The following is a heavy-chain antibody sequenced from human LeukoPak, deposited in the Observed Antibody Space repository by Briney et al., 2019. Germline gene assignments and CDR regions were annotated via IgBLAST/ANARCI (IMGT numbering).Heavy chain of an antibody. CDR3: AREGSSGYYFDY. CDR1: GYTLTELS. V-gene: IGHV1-24*01. J-gene: IGHJ4*02. Sequence: ASVKVSCKVSGYTLTELSMHWVRQAPGKGLEWMGGFDPEDGETIYAQKFQGRVTMTRDTSTSTVYMELSSLRSEDTAVYYCAREGSSGYYFDYWGQGTLVTVSS. D-gene: IGHD3-22*01. CDR2: FDPEDGET.